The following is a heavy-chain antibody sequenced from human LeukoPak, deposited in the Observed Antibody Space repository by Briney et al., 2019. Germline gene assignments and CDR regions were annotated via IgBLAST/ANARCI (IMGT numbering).Heavy chain of an antibody. Sequence: PGGSLRLSCAASGFTFSSYEMNWVRQAPGKGPEWVSYISRSGSTIYYTDSVKGRFTLSRDNARNSLYLQMNSLRAEDTAIYYCVRDPGITGTSYWGQGTLVTVSS. CDR1: GFTFSSYE. CDR2: ISRSGSTI. J-gene: IGHJ4*02. D-gene: IGHD1-20*01. CDR3: VRDPGITGTSY. V-gene: IGHV3-48*03.